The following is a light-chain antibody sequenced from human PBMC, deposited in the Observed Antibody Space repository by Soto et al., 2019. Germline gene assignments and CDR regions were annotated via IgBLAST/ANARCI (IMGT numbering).Light chain of an antibody. Sequence: DIVMTQSPLSLPVTPGEPASISCRSSQSLLHSNGYNYLDWYLQKPGQSPQLLIYLGSNRASGVPDRFSGGGSGTDFTLKISRVEAEDVGVYYGMQALHTLTFGGGTKVEIK. CDR1: QSLLHSNGYNY. J-gene: IGKJ4*01. V-gene: IGKV2-28*01. CDR3: MQALHTLT. CDR2: LGS.